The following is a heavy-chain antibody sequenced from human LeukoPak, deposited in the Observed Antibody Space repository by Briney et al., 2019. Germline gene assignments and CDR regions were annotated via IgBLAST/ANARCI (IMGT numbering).Heavy chain of an antibody. CDR3: ARGFYGDYVNWFDP. CDR1: GGSISTSDFW. D-gene: IGHD4-17*01. J-gene: IGHJ5*02. V-gene: IGHV4-39*01. Sequence: SETLSLTCTVSGGSISTSDFWWGWIRQPPGRGLEWIGIIFYSGDTHDNPSLKSRLTMSVDTSKNQFSLKLDSVTAADTAVYYCARGFYGDYVNWFDPWGQGTLVTVSS. CDR2: IFYSGDT.